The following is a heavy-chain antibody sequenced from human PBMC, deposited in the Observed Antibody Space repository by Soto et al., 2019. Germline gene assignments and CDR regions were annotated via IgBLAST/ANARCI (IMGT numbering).Heavy chain of an antibody. Sequence: QVQLQESGPGLVKPSETLSLTCTVSGGSISNVNDCWSWIRQSPDKGLEWIGHIYDGGRTYTNPSRMIRITISVDTSKNAFSLKISSVSVADTAVYYCARGPSGDKADYWGQGIMVTVSS. D-gene: IGHD7-27*01. CDR3: ARGPSGDKADY. V-gene: IGHV4-30-4*01. J-gene: IGHJ4*02. CDR1: GGSISNVNDC. CDR2: IYDGGRT.